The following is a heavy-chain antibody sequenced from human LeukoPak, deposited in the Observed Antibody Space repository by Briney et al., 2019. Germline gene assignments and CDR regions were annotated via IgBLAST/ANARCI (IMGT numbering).Heavy chain of an antibody. CDR3: ARRSDSSGWINWFDP. CDR2: IYYSGST. D-gene: IGHD6-19*01. V-gene: IGHV4-59*12. J-gene: IGHJ5*02. Sequence: SETLSLTCTVSGGSISSYYWSWIRQPPGKGLQWIGYIYYSGSTNYNPSLNSRVTISIDTSKNQFSLKLSSVTAADTAVYYCARRSDSSGWINWFDPWGQGTLVTVSS. CDR1: GGSISSYY.